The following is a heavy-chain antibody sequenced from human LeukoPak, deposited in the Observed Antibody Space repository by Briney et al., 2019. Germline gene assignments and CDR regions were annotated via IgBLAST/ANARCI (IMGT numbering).Heavy chain of an antibody. CDR3: ARKWLQSSFGY. V-gene: IGHV3-11*04. D-gene: IGHD5-24*01. J-gene: IGHJ4*02. CDR2: ISSSGSTI. Sequence: GGSLRLSCAASGFTFSDYYMSSIRQGPGKGLGWVSYISSSGSTIYYADSVKGRFTISRDNAKNSLYLQMNSLRAEDTAVYYCARKWLQSSFGYWGQGTLVTVSS. CDR1: GFTFSDYY.